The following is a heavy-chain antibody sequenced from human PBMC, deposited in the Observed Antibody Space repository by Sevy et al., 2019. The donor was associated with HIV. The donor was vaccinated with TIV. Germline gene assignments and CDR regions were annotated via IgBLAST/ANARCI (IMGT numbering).Heavy chain of an antibody. D-gene: IGHD3-22*01. CDR1: GFTFSSYA. CDR2: ISGSGGRT. CDR3: AKTYYYDSSGYDNAEYFQH. J-gene: IGHJ1*01. V-gene: IGHV3-23*01. Sequence: GGSLRLSCAASGFTFSSYAMSWVRQAPGKGLEWVSAISGSGGRTYYADSVKGRFTISRDNSKNTLYLQMNSLRAEDTAVYYCAKTYYYDSSGYDNAEYFQHWGQGTLVTVSS.